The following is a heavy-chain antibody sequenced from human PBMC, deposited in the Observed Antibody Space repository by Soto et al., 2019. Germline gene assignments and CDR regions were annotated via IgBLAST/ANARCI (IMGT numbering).Heavy chain of an antibody. J-gene: IGHJ6*02. CDR1: GFTFSTYA. Sequence: PGGSLRLSCAASGFTFSTYAMTWVRQAPGKGLEWVSLISNSGDGTYYADSVKGRFTIPRDNSQRTLNLQMNSLRAEDTAVYYCAKNGDFWSWGMDVWGQGTTVTVSS. CDR2: ISNSGDGT. V-gene: IGHV3-23*01. D-gene: IGHD3-3*01. CDR3: AKNGDFWSWGMDV.